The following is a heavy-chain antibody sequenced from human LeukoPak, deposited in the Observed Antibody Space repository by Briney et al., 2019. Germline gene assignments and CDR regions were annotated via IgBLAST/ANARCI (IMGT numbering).Heavy chain of an antibody. Sequence: SEPLSLTCTVSGGSISSSSYYWGWIRQPPGKRLEWIGSIYYSGSTYYNPSLKSRVTISVDTSKNQFSLKLSSVTAADTAVYYCARYVVVPAAIGYWGQGTLVTVSS. V-gene: IGHV4-39*01. J-gene: IGHJ4*02. CDR3: ARYVVVPAAIGY. CDR2: IYYSGST. D-gene: IGHD2-2*02. CDR1: GGSISSSSYY.